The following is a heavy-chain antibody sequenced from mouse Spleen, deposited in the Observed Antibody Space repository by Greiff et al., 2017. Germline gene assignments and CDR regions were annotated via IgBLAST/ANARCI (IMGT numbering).Heavy chain of an antibody. CDR3: ARGDYGYWFAY. CDR2: IYPGDGDT. D-gene: IGHD1-2*01. J-gene: IGHJ3*01. Sequence: VKLMESGPELVKPGASVKISCKASGYAFSSSWMNWVKQRPGKGLEWIGRIYPGDGDTNYNGKFKGKATLTADKSSSTAYMQLSSLTSEDSAVYFCARGDYGYWFAYWGQGTLVTVSA. CDR1: GYAFSSSW. V-gene: IGHV1-82*01.